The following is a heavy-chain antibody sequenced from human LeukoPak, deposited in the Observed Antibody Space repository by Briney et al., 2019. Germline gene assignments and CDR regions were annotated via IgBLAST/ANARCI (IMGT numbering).Heavy chain of an antibody. CDR1: GGSFSGYY. CDR3: ARVPNFYGDPYYFDY. Sequence: PSETLSLTCAVYGGSFSGYYWSWIRQPPGKGLEWIGEINHSGSTNYNPSLKSRVTISVDTSKNQFSLKLSSVTAADTAVYYCARVPNFYGDPYYFDYWGQGTLVTVSS. CDR2: INHSGST. J-gene: IGHJ4*02. V-gene: IGHV4-34*01. D-gene: IGHD4-17*01.